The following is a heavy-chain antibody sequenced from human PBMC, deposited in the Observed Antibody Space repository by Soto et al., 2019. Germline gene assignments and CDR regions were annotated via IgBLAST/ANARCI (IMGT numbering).Heavy chain of an antibody. J-gene: IGHJ4*02. Sequence: GGSLRLSCAASGFTFSGYAMHWVRQAPGKGLEWVAVISYDGSNKYYADSVKGRFTISRDNSKNTLYLQMNSLRAEDTAVYYCARGMILTGDYWGQGTLVTVSS. CDR1: GFTFSGYA. CDR3: ARGMILTGDY. V-gene: IGHV3-30-3*01. CDR2: ISYDGSNK. D-gene: IGHD3-9*01.